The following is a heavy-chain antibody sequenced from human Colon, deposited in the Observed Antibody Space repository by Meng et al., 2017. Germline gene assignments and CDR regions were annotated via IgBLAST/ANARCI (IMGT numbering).Heavy chain of an antibody. CDR2: IYTADGNR. CDR3: ARDERGGPYYFDY. CDR1: GYSFTSYG. J-gene: IGHJ4*02. Sequence: QVHLVQSGAELTKPGASVKVSCQASGYSFTSYGMHWLRQAPGQRPEWMGWIYTADGNRRYSQRFQDRLTITSDTFARTAYMELSSLRSEDTAVYFCARDERGGPYYFDYWGQGTLVTVSS. V-gene: IGHV1-3*04.